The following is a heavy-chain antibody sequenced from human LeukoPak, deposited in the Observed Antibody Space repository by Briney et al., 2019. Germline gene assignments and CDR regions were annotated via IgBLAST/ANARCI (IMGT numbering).Heavy chain of an antibody. Sequence: SETLSLTCAVYGGSFSGYYWSWIRQAPGKGLEWIGEINHSGSTNYNPALKSRVTISVDTSKNQFSLKLSSVTAADTAVYYCARRAHSNYHYYYYYMDVWGKGTTVTVSS. CDR1: GGSFSGYY. D-gene: IGHD4-11*01. V-gene: IGHV4-34*01. J-gene: IGHJ6*03. CDR3: ARRAHSNYHYYYYYMDV. CDR2: INHSGST.